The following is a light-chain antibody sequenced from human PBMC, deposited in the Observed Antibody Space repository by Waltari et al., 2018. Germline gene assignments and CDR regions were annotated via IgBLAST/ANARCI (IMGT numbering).Light chain of an antibody. CDR2: DAS. V-gene: IGKV3-15*01. CDR1: QGIFSN. CDR3: PQYNVWPPIP. J-gene: IGKJ5*01. Sequence: EILMTPSPATLSVSPGERATLPCRASQGIFSNLAWYQQRPGPAPRLLRYDASTRAPGVPSRFTGSESGTEFTLNIRSLQSEDSAVYYCPQYNVWPPIPFGQGTRLEIK.